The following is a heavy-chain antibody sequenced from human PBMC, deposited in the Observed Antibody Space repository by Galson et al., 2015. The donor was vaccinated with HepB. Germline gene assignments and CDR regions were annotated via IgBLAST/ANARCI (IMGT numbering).Heavy chain of an antibody. CDR3: TRAEYAAIMMVRGVIGTFDF. CDR1: GFTFCNYG. D-gene: IGHD3-10*01. J-gene: IGHJ3*01. V-gene: IGHV3-33*01. CDR2: IWYDGSKK. Sequence: SLRLSCAASGFTFCNYGMHWVRQAPGKGLEWVAVIWYDGSKKYYADSVKGRFTISRDNSKNTLYLQMNSLRAEDTAIYYCTRAEYAAIMMVRGVIGTFDFWCQRTTVTISS.